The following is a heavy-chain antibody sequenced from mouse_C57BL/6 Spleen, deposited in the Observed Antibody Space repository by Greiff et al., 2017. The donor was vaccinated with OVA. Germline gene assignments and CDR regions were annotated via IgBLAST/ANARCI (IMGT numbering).Heavy chain of an antibody. CDR3: AKNRPGLYAMDY. CDR1: GFSLTSYG. V-gene: IGHV2-5*01. D-gene: IGHD2-13*01. CDR2: IWRGGST. J-gene: IGHJ4*01. Sequence: VMLVESGPGLVQPSQSLSITCTVSGFSLTSYGVHWVRQSPGKGLEWLGVIWRGGSTDYNAAFMSRLSITKDNSKSQVFFKMNSLQADDTAIYYCAKNRPGLYAMDYWGQGTSVTVSS.